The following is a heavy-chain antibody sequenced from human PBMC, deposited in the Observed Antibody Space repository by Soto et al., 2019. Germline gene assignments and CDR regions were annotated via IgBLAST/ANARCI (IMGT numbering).Heavy chain of an antibody. Sequence: EVQLVESGGGLVQPGGSLRLSCAASGFTFSTYWMTWVRQAPGKGLEWVAHVKQDGSEKYNVDSVKGRFTISRDNAKISLYLQMNSLRAEDTAVYYCARGGGHTYGRLPGVYWGQGILVTVSS. CDR1: GFTFSTYW. D-gene: IGHD5-18*01. J-gene: IGHJ4*02. CDR3: ARGGGHTYGRLPGVY. V-gene: IGHV3-7*05. CDR2: VKQDGSEK.